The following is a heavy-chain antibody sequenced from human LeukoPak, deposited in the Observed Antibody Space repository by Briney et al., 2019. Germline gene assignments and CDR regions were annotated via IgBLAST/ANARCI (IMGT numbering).Heavy chain of an antibody. CDR2: AYYSGST. CDR1: DGSISNYY. Sequence: SETLSLTCSVFDGSISNYYWSWIRQPPRKGLEWIGYAYYSGSTTYNPSLESRVTISVDTSKNQFSLKLTAVTAADTAVYYCARNSAVATSRSWFDPWGQGTLVTVSS. D-gene: IGHD6-19*01. V-gene: IGHV4-59*08. J-gene: IGHJ5*02. CDR3: ARNSAVATSRSWFDP.